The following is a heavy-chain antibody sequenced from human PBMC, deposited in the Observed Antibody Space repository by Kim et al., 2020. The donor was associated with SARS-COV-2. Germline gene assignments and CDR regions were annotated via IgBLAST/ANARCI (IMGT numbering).Heavy chain of an antibody. CDR3: ATTTSGWIFDY. V-gene: IGHV3-23*03. CDR1: GFTFSTYA. Sequence: GGSLRLSCAASGFTFSTYAMSWVRQAPGMGLEWVSTIYSGGSSTFYADSVKGRFTISRDNSKNTLYLQINSLRAEDTAVYYCATTTSGWIFDYCGQGTM. J-gene: IGHJ4*02. CDR2: IYSGGSST. D-gene: IGHD6-19*01.